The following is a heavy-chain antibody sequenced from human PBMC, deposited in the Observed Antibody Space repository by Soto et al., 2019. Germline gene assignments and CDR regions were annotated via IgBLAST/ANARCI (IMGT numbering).Heavy chain of an antibody. CDR2: IYTSGST. D-gene: IGHD3-3*01. CDR1: GGSISSYY. CDR3: ARDLRRKIFAVVTKWFDP. J-gene: IGHJ5*02. Sequence: SETLSLTCTVSGGSISSYYWSWIRQPAGKGLEWIGRIYTSGSTNYNPPLKSRVTMSVDTSKNQFSLKLSSVTAADTAVYYCARDLRRKIFAVVTKWFDPWGQGTLVTVSS. V-gene: IGHV4-4*07.